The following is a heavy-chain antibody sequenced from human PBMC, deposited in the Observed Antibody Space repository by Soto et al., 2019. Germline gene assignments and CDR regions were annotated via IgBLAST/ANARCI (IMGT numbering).Heavy chain of an antibody. Sequence: VEPLENSCRGAGDSFTSYWIGWVRQMPGKGLEWMGIIYPGDSDTRYSPSFQGQVTISADKSISTAYLQWSSLKASDTAMYYCARHMTTVTIDAFDIWGQGTMVPVSS. J-gene: IGHJ3*02. V-gene: IGHV5-51*01. CDR3: ARHMTTVTIDAFDI. CDR1: GDSFTSYW. D-gene: IGHD4-17*01. CDR2: IYPGDSDT.